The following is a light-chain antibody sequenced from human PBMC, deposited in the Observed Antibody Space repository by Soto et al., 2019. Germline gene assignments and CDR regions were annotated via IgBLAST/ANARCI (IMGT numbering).Light chain of an antibody. CDR1: QSVRTW. CDR2: DAS. V-gene: IGKV1-5*01. J-gene: IGKJ1*01. Sequence: DIQMTQSPSTLSASVGDRVTITCRASQSVRTWLAWYQQRPGKPPKLLIYDASSLQSGVPSKFSGGGSGTEFTLTISSLQPDDFATYYCQQYYNYWTFGQGTKVEIK. CDR3: QQYYNYWT.